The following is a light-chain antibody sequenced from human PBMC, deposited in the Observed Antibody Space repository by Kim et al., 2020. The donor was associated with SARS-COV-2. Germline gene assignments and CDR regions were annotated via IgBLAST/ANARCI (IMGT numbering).Light chain of an antibody. CDR3: QQLNTVPRT. CDR2: AAP. V-gene: IGKV1-9*01. J-gene: IGKJ1*01. CDR1: QDISNH. Sequence: ASLGYRVTIDYRASQDISNHLACYQQKPGKAPELLIYAAPTLKPGVPSSFSGSGSVTEFTLTISSLQPEDFASYSCQQLNTVPRTFGQGTKMYIK.